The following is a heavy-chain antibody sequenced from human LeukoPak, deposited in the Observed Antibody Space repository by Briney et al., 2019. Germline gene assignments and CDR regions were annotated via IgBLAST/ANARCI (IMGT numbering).Heavy chain of an antibody. V-gene: IGHV3-9*03. D-gene: IGHD6-6*01. CDR2: ISWNSGSI. Sequence: GGSLRLSCAASGFTFDDYAMHWVRQAPGKGLEWVSGISWNSGSIGYADSVKGRFTIPRDNAKNSLYLQMNSLRAEDMALYYCARDIRAPRLGGFDYWGQGTLVTVSS. J-gene: IGHJ4*02. CDR3: ARDIRAPRLGGFDY. CDR1: GFTFDDYA.